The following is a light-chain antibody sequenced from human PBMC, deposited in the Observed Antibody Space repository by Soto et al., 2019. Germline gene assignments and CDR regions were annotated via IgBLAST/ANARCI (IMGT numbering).Light chain of an antibody. V-gene: IGLV1-44*01. CDR3: VAWDDSLNGYV. CDR1: SSNIGSNT. Sequence: QSVLTQPPSASGTPGQRVTISCSGGSSNIGSNTVNWYQQLPGTAPKLLIYSNNQRPSGVPDRFSGSKSGTSASLAISGLQYEDEADYYCVAWDDSLNGYVFGTGTKVTVL. J-gene: IGLJ1*01. CDR2: SNN.